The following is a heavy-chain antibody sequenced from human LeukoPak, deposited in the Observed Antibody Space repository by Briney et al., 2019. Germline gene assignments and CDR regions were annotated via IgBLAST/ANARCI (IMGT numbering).Heavy chain of an antibody. J-gene: IGHJ4*02. CDR3: ACLEGDY. Sequence: KPSETLPLTCNVSGGSISSYYWSWIRQPPGKGLEWIGYIHYSGSTNYNPSLKSRVTTSVDTSKNQFSLKLSSVTAADTAVYYCACLEGDYWGQGTLVTVSS. CDR2: IHYSGST. V-gene: IGHV4-59*08. CDR1: GGSISSYY. D-gene: IGHD3-16*01.